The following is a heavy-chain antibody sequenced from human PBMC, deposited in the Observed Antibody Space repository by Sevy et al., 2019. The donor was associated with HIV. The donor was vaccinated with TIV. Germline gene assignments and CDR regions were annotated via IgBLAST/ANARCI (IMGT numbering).Heavy chain of an antibody. CDR3: ARAPRSYSSSSDYYYYYGMDV. Sequence: GGSLRLSCAASGFTFSSYGMHWVRQAPGKGLEWVAVIWYDGSNKYYADSVKGRFTISRDNSKNTLYLQMNSLRAEDTALYYCARAPRSYSSSSDYYYYYGMDVWGQGTTVTVSS. CDR2: IWYDGSNK. CDR1: GFTFSSYG. J-gene: IGHJ6*02. D-gene: IGHD6-6*01. V-gene: IGHV3-33*01.